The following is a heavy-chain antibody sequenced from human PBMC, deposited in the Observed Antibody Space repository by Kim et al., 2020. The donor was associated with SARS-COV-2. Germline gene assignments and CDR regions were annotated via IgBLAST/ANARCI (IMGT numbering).Heavy chain of an antibody. CDR3: ARHKPLAYSSGYYLDY. Sequence: HKGRVTIPEDTSKTQFSLKLSSVTAADTAVYYCARHKPLAYSSGYYLDYWGQGTLVTVSS. J-gene: IGHJ4*02. V-gene: IGHV4-39*01. D-gene: IGHD3-22*01.